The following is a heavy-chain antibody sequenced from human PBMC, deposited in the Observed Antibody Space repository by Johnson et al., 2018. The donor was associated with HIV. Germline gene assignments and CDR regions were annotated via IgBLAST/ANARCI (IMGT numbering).Heavy chain of an antibody. J-gene: IGHJ3*02. Sequence: VQLVESGGGLVQPGGSLRLSCATSGFTFSSYWMSWVRQAPGKGLEWVANVKQDGSEKYYVDSVKGRFTISRDNAKNSLYLQMNGLRAEDTAVYYCARLPSRGVTIKDAFDIWGHGTMVTVSS. CDR1: GFTFSSYW. CDR3: ARLPSRGVTIKDAFDI. V-gene: IGHV3-7*05. CDR2: VKQDGSEK. D-gene: IGHD2-8*02.